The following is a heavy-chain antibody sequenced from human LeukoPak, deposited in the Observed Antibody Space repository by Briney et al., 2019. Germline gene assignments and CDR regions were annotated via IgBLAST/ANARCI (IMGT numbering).Heavy chain of an antibody. V-gene: IGHV3-33*01. Sequence: GGSLRLSCAASGFTFSSYGMHWVRQAPGKGLEWVAVIWYDGSNKYYADSVKGRFTISRDNSKNTLYLQMNSLRAEDTAVYYCARALHDYGDYIGAFDIWGQGTMVTVSS. CDR2: IWYDGSNK. CDR3: ARALHDYGDYIGAFDI. CDR1: GFTFSSYG. J-gene: IGHJ3*02. D-gene: IGHD4-17*01.